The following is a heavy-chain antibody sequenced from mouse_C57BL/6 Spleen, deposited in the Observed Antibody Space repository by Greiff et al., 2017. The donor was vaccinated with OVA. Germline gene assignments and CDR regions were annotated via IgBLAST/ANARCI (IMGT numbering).Heavy chain of an antibody. V-gene: IGHV1-76*01. CDR3: ARQGYGSRNWYFDV. CDR1: GYTFTDYY. CDR2: IYPGSGNT. D-gene: IGHD1-1*01. J-gene: IGHJ1*03. Sequence: VKLMESGAELVRPGASVKLSCKASGYTFTDYYINWVKQRPGQGLEWIARIYPGSGNTYYNEKFKGKATLTAEKSSSTAYMQLSSLTSEDSAVYFCARQGYGSRNWYFDVWGTGTTVTVSS.